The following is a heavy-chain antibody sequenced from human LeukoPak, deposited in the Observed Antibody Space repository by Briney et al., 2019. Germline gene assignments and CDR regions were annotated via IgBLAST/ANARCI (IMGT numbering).Heavy chain of an antibody. V-gene: IGHV3-21*04. CDR1: GFTFSSYS. CDR3: AKDGNWARFEN. Sequence: GGSLRLSCAASGFTFSSYSMNWVRQAPGKGLEWVSSISSSSSYIYYADSVKGRFTISRDNAKNSLYLQMNSPRAEDTAAYYCAKDGNWARFENWGQGTLVTVSS. CDR2: ISSSSSYI. J-gene: IGHJ4*02. D-gene: IGHD7-27*01.